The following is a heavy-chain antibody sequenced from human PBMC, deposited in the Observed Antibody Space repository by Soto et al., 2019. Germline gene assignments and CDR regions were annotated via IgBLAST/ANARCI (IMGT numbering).Heavy chain of an antibody. CDR2: TRNKANSYTT. CDR1: GFTFSDHY. CDR3: ATYSSEGYCSSTSCYDAFDI. D-gene: IGHD2-2*01. V-gene: IGHV3-72*01. J-gene: IGHJ3*02. Sequence: GGSLRLSCAASGFTFSDHYMDWVRQAPGKGLEWVGRTRNKANSYTTEYSASVKGRFTISRDDSKNSLYLQMNSLKTEDTAVYYCATYSSEGYCSSTSCYDAFDIWGQGTMVTVSS.